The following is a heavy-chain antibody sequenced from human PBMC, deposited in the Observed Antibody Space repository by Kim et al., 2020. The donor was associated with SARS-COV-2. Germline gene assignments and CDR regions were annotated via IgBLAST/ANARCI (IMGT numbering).Heavy chain of an antibody. D-gene: IGHD3-22*01. J-gene: IGHJ4*02. Sequence: SETLSLTCSVASASFSGNYWSWIRQPPGRGLEWIGYIPHTGTTNYNPSLKSRVAISVDSSKNQFSLNLNSMTTADTAVYYCVSKRADSSGFIDSWGQGTLVTVSS. CDR3: VSKRADSSGFIDS. CDR1: SASFSGNY. V-gene: IGHV4-59*03. CDR2: IPHTGTT.